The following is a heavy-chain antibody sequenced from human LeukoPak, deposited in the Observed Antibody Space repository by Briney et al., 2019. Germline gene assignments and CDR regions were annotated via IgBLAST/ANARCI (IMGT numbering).Heavy chain of an antibody. V-gene: IGHV4-34*01. J-gene: IGHJ5*02. CDR2: SNHSGST. Sequence: SGTLSLTCAVYGGSFSGYYWSWIRQPPGKGLEWIGESNHSGSTNYNPSFKSRVTISVDTSQNHFSLKLSSVTAADTAVYYCARGARIVLMVYAYNWFDPWGQGTLVTVSS. CDR1: GGSFSGYY. CDR3: ARGARIVLMVYAYNWFDP. D-gene: IGHD2-8*01.